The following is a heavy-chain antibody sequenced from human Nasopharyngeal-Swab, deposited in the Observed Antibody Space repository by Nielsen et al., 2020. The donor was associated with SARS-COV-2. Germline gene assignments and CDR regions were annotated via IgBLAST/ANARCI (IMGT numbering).Heavy chain of an antibody. CDR1: GYTFTSYD. J-gene: IGHJ4*02. CDR3: ARQTNHYGLYYFDY. V-gene: IGHV1-8*01. Sequence: ASVKVSCKASGYTFTSYDINWVRQATGQGLEWMGWMNPSSGNTGYAQKFQGRVTMTRNTSISTAYMELSSLRSEDTAVYYCARQTNHYGLYYFDYWGQGTLVTVSS. CDR2: MNPSSGNT. D-gene: IGHD3-10*01.